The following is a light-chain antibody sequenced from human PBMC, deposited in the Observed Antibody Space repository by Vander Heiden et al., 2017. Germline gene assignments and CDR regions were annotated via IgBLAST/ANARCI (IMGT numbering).Light chain of an antibody. CDR2: GAS. CDR1: QGMNTF. CDR3: QQYDTFPIT. J-gene: IGKJ5*01. V-gene: IGKV1-16*01. Sequence: DIEMTQSQSSLSASVGDRVTFTCRASQGMNTFLGWFQQKPGKAPKSLIYGASTLQSGVPSRFSGSGSGTYFTLTISSLQPEDFATYYCQQYDTFPITFGQGTRLEIK.